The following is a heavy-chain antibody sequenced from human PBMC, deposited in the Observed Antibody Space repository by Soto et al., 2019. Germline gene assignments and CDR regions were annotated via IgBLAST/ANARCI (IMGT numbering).Heavy chain of an antibody. V-gene: IGHV1-69*13. D-gene: IGHD3-22*01. CDR2: IIPIFGTA. CDR3: ASGDYYDSSGYYYVEGEYYYYGMDV. J-gene: IGHJ6*02. Sequence: ASVKVSCKASGGTFSSYAISWVRQAPGQGLEWMGGIIPIFGTANYAQKFQGRVTITADESTSTAYMELSSLRSEDTAVYYCASGDYYDSSGYYYVEGEYYYYGMDVWGQGTTVTVSS. CDR1: GGTFSSYA.